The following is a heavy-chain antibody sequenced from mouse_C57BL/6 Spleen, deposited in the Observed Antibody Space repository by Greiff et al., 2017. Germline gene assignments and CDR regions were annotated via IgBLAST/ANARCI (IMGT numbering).Heavy chain of an antibody. CDR2: IYPGDGDT. D-gene: IGHD1-1*01. Sequence: QVQLKQSGPELVKPGASVKISCKASGYAFSSSWMNWVKQRPGKGLEWIGRIYPGDGDTNYNGKFKGKATLTADKSSSTAYMQLSSLTSEDSAVYFFARKGYYGSSYPFAYWGQGTLVTVSA. V-gene: IGHV1-82*01. CDR1: GYAFSSSW. J-gene: IGHJ3*01. CDR3: ARKGYYGSSYPFAY.